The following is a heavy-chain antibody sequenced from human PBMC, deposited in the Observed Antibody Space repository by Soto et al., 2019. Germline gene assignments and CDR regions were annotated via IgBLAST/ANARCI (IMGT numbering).Heavy chain of an antibody. Sequence: PGGSLRLCCAASGFTFRSYAMHGVRQAPGKGLEWVAVISYDGSNKYYADSVKGRFTISRDNSKNTLYLQMNSLRAEDTAVYYCARDIGRGYSYGRTYYYYYGMDVWGQGTTVTVSS. CDR1: GFTFRSYA. J-gene: IGHJ6*02. CDR2: ISYDGSNK. V-gene: IGHV3-30-3*01. D-gene: IGHD5-18*01. CDR3: ARDIGRGYSYGRTYYYYYGMDV.